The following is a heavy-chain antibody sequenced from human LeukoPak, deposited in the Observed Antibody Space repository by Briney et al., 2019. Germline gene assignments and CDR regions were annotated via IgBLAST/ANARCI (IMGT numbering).Heavy chain of an antibody. J-gene: IGHJ4*02. Sequence: GGSLRLSCAASGSNFSSHSMNWVRRAPGKGLEWVSYISGRGSTIYYADSVKGRFTISRDNARNSLILQMNSLRAEDTAVYYCVRGGSTSWALFDYWGQGTLVTVSS. V-gene: IGHV3-48*01. D-gene: IGHD2-2*01. CDR1: GSNFSSHS. CDR3: VRGGSTSWALFDY. CDR2: ISGRGSTI.